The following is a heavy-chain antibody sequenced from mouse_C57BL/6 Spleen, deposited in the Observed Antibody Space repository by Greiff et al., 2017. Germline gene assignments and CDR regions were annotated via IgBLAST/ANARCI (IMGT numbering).Heavy chain of an antibody. J-gene: IGHJ1*03. Sequence: DVKLVESGGGLVKPGGSLKLSCAASGFTFSSYAMSWVRQTPEKRLEWVATISDGGSYTYYPDNVKGRFTISRDNAKNNLYLQMSHLKSEDTAMYYCAREDDWYFDVWGTGTTVTVSS. CDR1: GFTFSSYA. CDR2: ISDGGSYT. CDR3: AREDDWYFDV. V-gene: IGHV5-4*01.